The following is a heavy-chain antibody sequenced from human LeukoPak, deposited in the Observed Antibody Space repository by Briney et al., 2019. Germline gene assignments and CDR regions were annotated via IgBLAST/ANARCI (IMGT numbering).Heavy chain of an antibody. CDR1: GGSFSGYY. Sequence: PSETLSLTCAIYGGSFSGYYWSWIRQPPGKGLEWIGEINHSGSTNYNPSLKSRVTISVDTSKNQFSLKLNSVTAADTAVYYCARDKVAAAGTWAFDIWGQGTMVTVSS. CDR2: INHSGST. D-gene: IGHD6-13*01. V-gene: IGHV4-34*01. J-gene: IGHJ3*02. CDR3: ARDKVAAAGTWAFDI.